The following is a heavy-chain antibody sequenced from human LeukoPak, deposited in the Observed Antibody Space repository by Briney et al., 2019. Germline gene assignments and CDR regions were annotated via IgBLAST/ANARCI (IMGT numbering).Heavy chain of an antibody. CDR2: IYYGGST. V-gene: IGHV4-39*06. CDR3: ARERKVIPAAIDTLDP. D-gene: IGHD2-2*01. CDR1: ARSPVLSSYY. Sequence: SETLSLTCTVAARSPVLSSYYWGWIRQPPGKGLEGIGRIYYGGSTYYNPSFKSRVTISVAPSKYQFALKERSVTAADTVRYYCARERKVIPAAIDTLDPWGQETLVTVSS. J-gene: IGHJ5*02.